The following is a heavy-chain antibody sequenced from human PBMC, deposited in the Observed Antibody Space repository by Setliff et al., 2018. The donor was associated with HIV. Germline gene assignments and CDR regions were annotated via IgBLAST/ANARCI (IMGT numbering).Heavy chain of an antibody. D-gene: IGHD6-13*01. CDR2: ISTYNGNI. Sequence: ASVKVSCKAFGYSFTSYGISWVRQAPGQGFEWMGWISTYNGNINYAQKVQGRVTMTTDTSTNTVYMELRSLRSEDTAVYYCAREYSSTRRDEDDAFDIWGQGTMVTVSS. CDR3: AREYSSTRRDEDDAFDI. CDR1: GYSFTSYG. V-gene: IGHV1-18*01. J-gene: IGHJ3*02.